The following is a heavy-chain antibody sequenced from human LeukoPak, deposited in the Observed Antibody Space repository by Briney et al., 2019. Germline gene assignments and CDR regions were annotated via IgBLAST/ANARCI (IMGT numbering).Heavy chain of an antibody. J-gene: IGHJ4*02. CDR3: ARDRAVEMATTMHY. D-gene: IGHD5-24*01. Sequence: SVKVSCKASGGTFSSYAISWVGQARGQGLEWMGRIIPILGIANYAQKFQGRVTITAEKSKSTAYMELSSLRSEDTAVYYCARDRAVEMATTMHYWGQGTLVTLSS. CDR1: GGTFSSYA. CDR2: IIPILGIA. V-gene: IGHV1-69*04.